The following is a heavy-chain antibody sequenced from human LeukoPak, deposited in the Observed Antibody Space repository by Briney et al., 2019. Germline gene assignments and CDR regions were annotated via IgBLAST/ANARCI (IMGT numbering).Heavy chain of an antibody. CDR2: INHSGST. Sequence: SSETLSLTCTVSGGSISSYYWSWIRQPPGKGLEWIGEINHSGSTNYNPSLKSRVTISVDTSKNQFSLKLSSVTAADTAVYYCARATSPFWSGYYSYWGQGTLVTVSS. CDR3: ARATSPFWSGYYSY. D-gene: IGHD3-3*01. V-gene: IGHV4-34*01. J-gene: IGHJ4*02. CDR1: GGSISSYY.